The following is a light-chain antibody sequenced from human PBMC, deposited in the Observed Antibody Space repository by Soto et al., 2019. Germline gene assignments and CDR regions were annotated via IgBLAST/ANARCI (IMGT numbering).Light chain of an antibody. V-gene: IGKV3-15*01. CDR3: QQYNNWPLT. Sequence: PGETATLSCRASQSVSSDLAWYQQKPGQAPRLLVYSASTRATGIPARFSGSGSGTEFTLTISSLQSEDFAVYYCQQYNNWPLTFGGGTKVDIK. J-gene: IGKJ4*01. CDR1: QSVSSD. CDR2: SAS.